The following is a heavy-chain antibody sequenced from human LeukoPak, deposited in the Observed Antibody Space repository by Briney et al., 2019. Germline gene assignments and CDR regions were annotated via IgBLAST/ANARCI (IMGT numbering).Heavy chain of an antibody. CDR1: GFTFSSYW. CDR2: INSDGSST. V-gene: IGHV3-74*01. D-gene: IGHD6-19*01. CDR3: ARDRYGAVAGHGGFDY. J-gene: IGHJ4*02. Sequence: GGSLRLSCAASGFTFSSYWMHWVRQAPGKGLVWVTRINSDGSSTSYADSVKGRFTISRDNAKNTLYLQMNSLRAEDTAVYYCARDRYGAVAGHGGFDYWGQGTLVTVSS.